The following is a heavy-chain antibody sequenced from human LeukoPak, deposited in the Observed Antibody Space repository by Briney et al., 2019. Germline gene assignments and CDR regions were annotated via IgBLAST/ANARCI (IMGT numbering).Heavy chain of an antibody. CDR3: ARRQGYYDSSGYVGY. D-gene: IGHD3-22*01. Sequence: EALKISWRGSGYRFTSHWIGWVRPIPGKGLEGMGIIYPCYSDTRYSPSFQGQVTISADKSNSTAYLQWSSLKASDTAMYYCARRQGYYDSSGYVGYWGQGTLATVSS. J-gene: IGHJ4*02. V-gene: IGHV5-51*01. CDR1: GYRFTSHW. CDR2: IYPCYSDT.